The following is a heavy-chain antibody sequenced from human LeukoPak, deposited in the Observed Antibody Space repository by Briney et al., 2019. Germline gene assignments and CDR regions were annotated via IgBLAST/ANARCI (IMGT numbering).Heavy chain of an antibody. D-gene: IGHD3-16*01. CDR1: GGTFSSYA. J-gene: IGHJ4*02. CDR2: IIPILGIA. V-gene: IGHV1-69*04. Sequence: GASVKVSCKASGGTFSSYAISWVRQAPGQGLEWMGRIIPILGIANYAQKFQGRVTITADKSTSTAYMELSSLRSEDTAVYYRVERAGDSHFDYWGQGTLVTVSS. CDR3: VERAGDSHFDY.